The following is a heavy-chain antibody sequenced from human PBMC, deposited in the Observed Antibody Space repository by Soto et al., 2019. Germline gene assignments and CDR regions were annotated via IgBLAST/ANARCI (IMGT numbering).Heavy chain of an antibody. CDR3: ARVAAAEGDYGMGV. CDR2: IYYSGST. Sequence: SETLSLTCTVSGGSISSGDYYWSWIRQPPGKGLEWIGYIYYSGSTYYNPSLKSRVTISVDTSKNQFSLKLSSVTAADTAVYYCARVAAAEGDYGMGVWGQGTTVTVSS. CDR1: GGSISSGDYY. J-gene: IGHJ6*02. V-gene: IGHV4-30-4*01. D-gene: IGHD6-13*01.